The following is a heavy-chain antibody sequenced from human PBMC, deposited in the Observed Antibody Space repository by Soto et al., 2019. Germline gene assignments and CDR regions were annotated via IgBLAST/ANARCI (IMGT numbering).Heavy chain of an antibody. CDR2: IYYSGST. CDR3: AREISYYDSSGYYYVYFDY. CDR1: GGSISSGGYY. Sequence: QVQLQESGPGLVKPSQTLSLTCTVSGGSISSGGYYWSWIRQHPGKGLEWIGYIYYSGSTYYNPSLKSRVTLSVDTSKNQFSLKLSSVTAAATAVYYCAREISYYDSSGYYYVYFDYWGQGTLVTVSS. V-gene: IGHV4-31*03. J-gene: IGHJ4*02. D-gene: IGHD3-22*01.